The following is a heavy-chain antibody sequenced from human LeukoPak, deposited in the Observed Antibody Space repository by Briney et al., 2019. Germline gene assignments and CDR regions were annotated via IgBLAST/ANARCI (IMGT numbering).Heavy chain of an antibody. Sequence: GGSLRLSCAASGFTFSNYAMSWVRQAPGKGLEWVSTISGSGGSTYYADSVKGRFTISRDNSKNTLYPQMNSLRAEDTAVYYCAKDMMTTTQRIVDYWGQGTLVTVSS. J-gene: IGHJ4*02. D-gene: IGHD5-24*01. CDR1: GFTFSNYA. V-gene: IGHV3-23*01. CDR3: AKDMMTTTQRIVDY. CDR2: ISGSGGST.